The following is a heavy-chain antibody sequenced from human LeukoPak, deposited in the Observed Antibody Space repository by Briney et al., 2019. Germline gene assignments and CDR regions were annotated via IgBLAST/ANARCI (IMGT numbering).Heavy chain of an antibody. CDR1: GGSISSYY. Sequence: PSETLSLTCTVSGGSISSYYWGWIRQPPGKGLEWIGYIYYSGSTNYNPSLKSRVTISVDTSKNQFSLKLSSVTAADTAVYYCARGWGYYDFWSGYYGFDYWGQGTLVTVSS. J-gene: IGHJ4*02. D-gene: IGHD3-3*01. CDR3: ARGWGYYDFWSGYYGFDY. CDR2: IYYSGST. V-gene: IGHV4-59*01.